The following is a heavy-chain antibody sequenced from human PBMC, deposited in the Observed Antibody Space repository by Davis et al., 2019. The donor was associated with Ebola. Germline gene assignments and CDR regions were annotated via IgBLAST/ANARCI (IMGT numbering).Heavy chain of an antibody. CDR1: GGSFSGYY. CDR2: INHSGST. J-gene: IGHJ4*02. D-gene: IGHD2-2*01. Sequence: PSETLSLTCAVYGGSFSGYYWSWIRQPPGKGLEWIGEINHSGSTNYNPSLKSRVTISVDTSKNQFSLKLSSVTAADTAVYYCARVVVPAARVDYWGQGTLVTVSS. V-gene: IGHV4-34*01. CDR3: ARVVVPAARVDY.